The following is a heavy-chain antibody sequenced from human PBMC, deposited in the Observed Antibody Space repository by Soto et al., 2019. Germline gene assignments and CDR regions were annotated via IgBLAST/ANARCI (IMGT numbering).Heavy chain of an antibody. J-gene: IGHJ6*02. Sequence: GGSLRLSCAASGFIFRDYAMYWVRQAPGKGLEWVSVISGSDGTTYYADSVRGRFTISRDNSRNTVYLQMISLRAEDTAVYHCAKVIGGSETYWGGCHYYYALDVWGQGTTVTVSS. CDR1: GFIFRDYA. D-gene: IGHD3-10*01. CDR2: ISGSDGTT. V-gene: IGHV3-23*01. CDR3: AKVIGGSETYWGGCHYYYALDV.